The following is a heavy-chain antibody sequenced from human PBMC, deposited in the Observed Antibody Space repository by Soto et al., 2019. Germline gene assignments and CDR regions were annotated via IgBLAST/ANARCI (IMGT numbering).Heavy chain of an antibody. Sequence: QVQLQESGPGLVKPSQTLSLTCTVSGGSISSGGYYWSWIRQHPGKGLEWIGYIYYSGSTYYNPSLTRRITMSVDTSKNQFSLKLRSVTAADTAVYYCARRGYFDYFDYWGQGTLVTVSS. V-gene: IGHV4-31*03. CDR3: ARRGYFDYFDY. CDR1: GGSISSGGYY. J-gene: IGHJ4*02. D-gene: IGHD3-9*01. CDR2: IYYSGST.